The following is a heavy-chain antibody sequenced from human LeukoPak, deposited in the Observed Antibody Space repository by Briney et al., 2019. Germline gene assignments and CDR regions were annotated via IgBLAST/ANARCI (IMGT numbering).Heavy chain of an antibody. J-gene: IGHJ4*02. Sequence: ASVKVSCKASGYTFTSYAMHWVRQAPGQRLEWMGWINAGNGNTKYSQKFQGRVTITRDTSASTAYMELSSLRSEDTAVYYCARDGDSGYSSGWYDYWGQGTLDTVSS. D-gene: IGHD6-19*01. V-gene: IGHV1-3*01. CDR1: GYTFTSYA. CDR3: ARDGDSGYSSGWYDY. CDR2: INAGNGNT.